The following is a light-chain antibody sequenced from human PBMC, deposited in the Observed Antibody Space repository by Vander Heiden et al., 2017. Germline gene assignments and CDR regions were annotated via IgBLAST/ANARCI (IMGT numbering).Light chain of an antibody. CDR2: KAS. J-gene: IGKJ1*01. Sequence: DIQMTQSPSTLSASVGDTVTITCRASLCITRYLAWVQQKPGKAPKLLMFKASDLENGVPSRFRGSGFGTEFALTITSLQPDDFATYYCQQYKSYPWTFGQGTKVEVK. CDR3: QQYKSYPWT. V-gene: IGKV1-5*03. CDR1: LCITRY.